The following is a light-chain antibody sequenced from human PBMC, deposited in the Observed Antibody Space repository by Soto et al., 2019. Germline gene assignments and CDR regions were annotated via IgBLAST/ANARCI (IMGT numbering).Light chain of an antibody. J-gene: IGLJ3*02. Sequence: QLVLTQSPSASASPGASVKLTCTLGGGPSDYAIAWHQQQPEKGPRYLMKVTSDGSHTKGDGIPDRFSGSSSGADRYLTISSLRSDDEADYYCQAWGTGGVFGGGTKVTVL. CDR1: GGPSDYA. CDR3: QAWGTGGV. V-gene: IGLV4-69*01. CDR2: VTSDGSH.